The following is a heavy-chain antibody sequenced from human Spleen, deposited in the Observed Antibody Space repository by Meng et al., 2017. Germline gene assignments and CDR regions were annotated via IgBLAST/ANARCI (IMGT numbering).Heavy chain of an antibody. CDR1: GFTFSRYW. CDR2: INSDGSSI. D-gene: IGHD3-22*01. J-gene: IGHJ3*02. V-gene: IGHV3-74*01. CDR3: ARGRETTIVVVIPDAFDI. Sequence: GGSLRLSCVDSGFTFSRYWMHWVRQVPGKGLVWVSSINSDGSSIGYADSVTGRFTISRDNAKNSIYLQMSSLGAEDTAVYYCARGRETTIVVVIPDAFDIWGQGTMVTVSS.